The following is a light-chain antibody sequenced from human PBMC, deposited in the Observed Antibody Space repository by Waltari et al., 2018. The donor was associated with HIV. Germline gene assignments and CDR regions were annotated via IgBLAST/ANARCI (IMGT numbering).Light chain of an antibody. CDR2: EVS. CDR3: CAYAGSTTYVI. J-gene: IGLJ2*01. CDR1: SSDVGGYNL. V-gene: IGLV2-23*02. Sequence: QSALTQPASVSGSPGQSITISCTGTSSDVGGYNLVSWYQQHPGKAPKLMIYEVSKRPSLVSNRFSGSKSGNTASLTISGLQAEDEADYYCCAYAGSTTYVIFGGGTKLTVL.